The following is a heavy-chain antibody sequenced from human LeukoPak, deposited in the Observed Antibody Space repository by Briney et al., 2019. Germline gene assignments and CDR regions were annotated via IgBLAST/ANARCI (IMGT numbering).Heavy chain of an antibody. J-gene: IGHJ5*02. D-gene: IGHD1-7*01. V-gene: IGHV3-21*01. CDR3: MRGATDTTRWFDP. CDR1: GFTFSSYS. Sequence: GGSLRLSCAASGFTFSSYSMNWVRQAPGKGLEWVSSISSSGSYIYYADSVKGRFTISRDNAKNSLYLQMNGLRAEDTAAYYCMRGATDTTRWFDPWGQGTLVTVSS. CDR2: ISSSGSYI.